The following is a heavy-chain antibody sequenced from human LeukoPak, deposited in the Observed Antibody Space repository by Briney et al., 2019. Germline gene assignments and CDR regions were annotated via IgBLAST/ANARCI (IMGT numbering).Heavy chain of an antibody. CDR1: RFTFSKYA. D-gene: IGHD2-2*01. CDR3: AKGRGGAHCYGLFDI. Sequence: HPGGSLRLSYAASRFTFSKYAMTWVRQAPGKGLEWVSCISGSGGTTYYADSVKGRFTISRDDSKNTLYLQMNTLRAEDTAVYYCAKGRGGAHCYGLFDIWGQGTMVTVSS. J-gene: IGHJ3*02. V-gene: IGHV3-23*01. CDR2: ISGSGGTT.